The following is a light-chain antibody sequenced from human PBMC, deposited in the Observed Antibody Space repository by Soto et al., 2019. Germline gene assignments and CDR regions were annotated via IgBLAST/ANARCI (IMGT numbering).Light chain of an antibody. CDR1: SSNIGSNT. V-gene: IGLV1-44*01. J-gene: IGLJ1*01. CDR2: TNN. Sequence: QSVVTQPPSASGTPGQRVTISCSGTSSNIGSNTVNWYQQLPGTAPKLLIYTNNQRPSGVPDRFPGSKSGTSASLAISGLQSEDEADYYCAAWDDSLHALVFGTGTKVTVL. CDR3: AAWDDSLHALV.